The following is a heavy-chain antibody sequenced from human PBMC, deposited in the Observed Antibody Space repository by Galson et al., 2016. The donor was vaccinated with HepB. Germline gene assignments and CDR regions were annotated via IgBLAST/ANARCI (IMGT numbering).Heavy chain of an antibody. Sequence: SLRLSCAGSGFTLSRYWMRWVRQAPGKGLEWVANIKEDGSEKKYVDSVKGRFTISRDNAENSVYLQMNRLRAEDTALYYCAKSGVWGTHRSPDYWGQGTLVTVSS. CDR2: IKEDGSEK. CDR1: GFTLSRYW. D-gene: IGHD3-16*02. CDR3: AKSGVWGTHRSPDY. V-gene: IGHV3-7*05. J-gene: IGHJ4*02.